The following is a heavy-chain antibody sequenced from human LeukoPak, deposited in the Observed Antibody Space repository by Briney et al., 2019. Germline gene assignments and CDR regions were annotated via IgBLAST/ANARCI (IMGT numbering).Heavy chain of an antibody. J-gene: IGHJ6*02. V-gene: IGHV3-23*01. CDR3: AKAGSGYYYYYYGMDV. CDR2: ISGSGGST. CDR1: GFTFSSYA. D-gene: IGHD3-22*01. Sequence: GGSLRLSCAASGFTFSSYAMSWVRQAPGKGLEWVSAISGSGGSTYYADSVEGRFTISRDNSKNTLYLQMNSLRAEDTAVYYCAKAGSGYYYYYYGMDVWGQGTTVTVSS.